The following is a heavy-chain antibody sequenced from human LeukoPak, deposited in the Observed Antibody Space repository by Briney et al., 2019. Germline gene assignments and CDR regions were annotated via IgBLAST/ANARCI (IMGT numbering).Heavy chain of an antibody. J-gene: IGHJ4*02. CDR2: IVGNGDTT. CDR3: ARGLAAIIDY. D-gene: IGHD2-2*01. CDR1: GFSFINYA. V-gene: IGHV3-23*01. Sequence: GGFLRLSCAASGFSFINYAIHWVRQPPGKGLEWVSVIVGNGDTTYYADSVKGRFTISRDNSKNTLYLQMNSLRAEDTAVYYCARGLAAIIDYWGQGTLVTVSS.